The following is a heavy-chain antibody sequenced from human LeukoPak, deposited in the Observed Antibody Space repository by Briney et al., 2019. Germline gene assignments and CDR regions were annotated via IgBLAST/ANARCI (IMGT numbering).Heavy chain of an antibody. V-gene: IGHV3-21*01. CDR1: GFTFSSYS. Sequence: GGSLRLSCAASGFTFSSYSMNWVRQAPGKGLEWVSSISSSSSYIYYADSVKGRFTISRDNAKNSLYLQMNSLRAEDTAVYYCALGGDCSSTSCYWVYWGQGTLDTVSS. J-gene: IGHJ4*02. CDR3: ALGGDCSSTSCYWVY. D-gene: IGHD2-2*01. CDR2: ISSSSSYI.